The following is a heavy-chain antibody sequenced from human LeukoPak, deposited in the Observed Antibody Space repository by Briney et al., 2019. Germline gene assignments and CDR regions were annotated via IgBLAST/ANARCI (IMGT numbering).Heavy chain of an antibody. CDR1: GYTFTGYY. D-gene: IGHD3-10*01. CDR2: INPNSGGT. CDR3: ARDLRGPGPMVRGVIGY. Sequence: ASVKVSCKASGYTFTGYYMHWVRQAPGQGLEWMGWINPNSGGTNYAQKFQGWVTMTRDTSISTAYMELSSLRSEDTAVYYCARDLRGPGPMVRGVIGYWGQGTLVTVSS. J-gene: IGHJ4*02. V-gene: IGHV1-2*04.